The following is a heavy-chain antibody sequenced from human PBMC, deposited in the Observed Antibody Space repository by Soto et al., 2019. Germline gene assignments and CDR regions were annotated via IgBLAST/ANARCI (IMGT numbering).Heavy chain of an antibody. CDR2: ISGSGLTI. J-gene: IGHJ5*02. CDR3: ARGPYRNTYNWFDS. Sequence: GGSLRLSCAASGLNFGLSFMIWMRQRPGKGLEWVSYISGSGLTIYYADSVKGRFTISRDNAKNSLYLQMNSLGVEDTAVYYCARGPYRNTYNWFDSWGQGTLVTVSS. CDR1: GLNFGLSF. V-gene: IGHV3-11*04. D-gene: IGHD5-12*01.